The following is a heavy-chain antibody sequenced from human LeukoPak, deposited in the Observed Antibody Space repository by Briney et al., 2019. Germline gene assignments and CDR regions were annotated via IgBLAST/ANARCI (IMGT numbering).Heavy chain of an antibody. D-gene: IGHD3-3*01. V-gene: IGHV4-34*01. CDR2: INHSGST. J-gene: IGHJ5*02. Sequence: SETLSLTCAVYGGSFSGYYWSWIRQPPGKGLEWIGEINHSGSTNYNPSLKSRVTISVDTSKNQFSLKLSSVTAADTAVYYCARAYYDVWSGYYSRNNWFDPWGQGTLVTVSS. CDR1: GGSFSGYY. CDR3: ARAYYDVWSGYYSRNNWFDP.